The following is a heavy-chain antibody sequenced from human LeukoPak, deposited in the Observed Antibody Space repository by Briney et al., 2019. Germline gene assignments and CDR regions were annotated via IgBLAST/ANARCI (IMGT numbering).Heavy chain of an antibody. CDR1: GFTFSSYS. V-gene: IGHV3-21*01. D-gene: IGHD3-10*01. Sequence: GGSLRLSCAASGFTFSSYSMNWVRQAPGKGLEWVSSISSSSSYIYYADSVKGRFTISRDNAKNSLYLQMNSLRAEDTAVYYCARDLADGSGRTYWGQGTLVTVSS. J-gene: IGHJ4*02. CDR2: ISSSSSYI. CDR3: ARDLADGSGRTY.